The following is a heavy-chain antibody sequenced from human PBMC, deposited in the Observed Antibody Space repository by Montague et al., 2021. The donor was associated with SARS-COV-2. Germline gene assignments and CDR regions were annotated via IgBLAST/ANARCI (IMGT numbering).Heavy chain of an antibody. V-gene: IGHV4-61*02. Sequence: TLSLTCTVSGGSISSGSYYWSWIRQPAGKGLEWIGRISFSGSTNYNPSLKSRVTISVDTSKNQFSLKLSSVTAADTAVYYCARDIAVAGLFDYWGQGTLVTVSS. CDR1: GGSISSGSYY. J-gene: IGHJ4*02. CDR2: ISFSGST. CDR3: ARDIAVAGLFDY. D-gene: IGHD6-19*01.